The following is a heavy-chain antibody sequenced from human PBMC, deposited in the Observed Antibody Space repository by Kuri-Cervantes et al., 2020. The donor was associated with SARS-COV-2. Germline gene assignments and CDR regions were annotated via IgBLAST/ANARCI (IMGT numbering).Heavy chain of an antibody. Sequence: GGSLRLSCAASGFTFSSYSMNWVRQAPGKGLEWVSYISSSSSTIYYADSVKGRFTISRDNAKNSLYLQMNSLRAEDTALYHCARDSAYYYYMDVWGIGTTVTVSS. J-gene: IGHJ6*03. CDR1: GFTFSSYS. D-gene: IGHD1-26*01. CDR3: ARDSAYYYYMDV. V-gene: IGHV3-48*04. CDR2: ISSSSSTI.